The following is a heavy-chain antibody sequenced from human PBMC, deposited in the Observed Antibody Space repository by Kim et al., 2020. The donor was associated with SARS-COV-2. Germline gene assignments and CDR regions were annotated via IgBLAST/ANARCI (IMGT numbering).Heavy chain of an antibody. CDR3: ARAGYRRSYFDY. D-gene: IGHD2-15*01. V-gene: IGHV1-8*01. Sequence: GSAQKFQGRVTMTRNTSIGTAYMELSSLRSEDTAVYYCARAGYRRSYFDYWGQGTLVTVSS. J-gene: IGHJ4*02.